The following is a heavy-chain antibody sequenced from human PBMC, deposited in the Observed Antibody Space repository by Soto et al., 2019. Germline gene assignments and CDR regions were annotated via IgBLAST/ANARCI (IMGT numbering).Heavy chain of an antibody. D-gene: IGHD3-22*01. J-gene: IGHJ6*02. CDR2: IIPIFGTA. CDR1: GGTFSSYA. Sequence: ASVKVSCKASGGTFSSYAISWVRQAPGQGLEWMGGIIPIFGTANYAQKFQGRVTITADESTSTAYMELRSLRSDDTAVYYCARSGDSSGYYPSGMDVWGQGTTVTVSS. CDR3: ARSGDSSGYYPSGMDV. V-gene: IGHV1-69*13.